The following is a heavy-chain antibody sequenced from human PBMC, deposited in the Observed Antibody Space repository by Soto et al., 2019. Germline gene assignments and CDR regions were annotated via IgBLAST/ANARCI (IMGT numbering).Heavy chain of an antibody. CDR3: ASEDTAMGWVSMDY. V-gene: IGHV3-21*01. Sequence: EVQLVESGGGLVKPGGSLRLSCAASGFTFSSYSMNWVRQAPGKGLEWVSSISSSSSYIYYADSVKGRFTISRDNAKNSLYLQMNSLRAEDTAVYYCASEDTAMGWVSMDYWGQGTLVTVSS. D-gene: IGHD5-18*01. CDR1: GFTFSSYS. J-gene: IGHJ4*02. CDR2: ISSSSSYI.